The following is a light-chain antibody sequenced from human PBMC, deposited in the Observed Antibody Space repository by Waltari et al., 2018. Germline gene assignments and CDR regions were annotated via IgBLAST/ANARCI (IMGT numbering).Light chain of an antibody. CDR3: QQYHSVPYR. J-gene: IGKJ2*03. V-gene: IGKV1-12*01. Sequence: DIQMTQSPSSLSASVGDTVSINCRASQDIDIWLAWYQQKPGKTPKLLIYKASTLQSSVPSRFTGSGSGTDFTHTISSLQPEDFSIYYCQQYHSVPYRFGQGTKLEIK. CDR2: KAS. CDR1: QDIDIW.